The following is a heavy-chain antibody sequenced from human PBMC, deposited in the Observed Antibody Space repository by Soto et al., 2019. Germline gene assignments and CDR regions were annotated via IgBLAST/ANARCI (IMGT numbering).Heavy chain of an antibody. CDR3: ARGRSSTSPYPIGY. Sequence: QVQLQESGPGLVKPSQTLSLTCTVSGGSISSGGYYWSWIRQHPGKGLEWIGYIYYSGSTYYNPPLKSRLTISVDTSKNQFSLKLSSVTAADTAVYYCARGRSSTSPYPIGYWGQGTLVTVSS. CDR1: GGSISSGGYY. CDR2: IYYSGST. J-gene: IGHJ4*02. V-gene: IGHV4-31*03. D-gene: IGHD2-2*01.